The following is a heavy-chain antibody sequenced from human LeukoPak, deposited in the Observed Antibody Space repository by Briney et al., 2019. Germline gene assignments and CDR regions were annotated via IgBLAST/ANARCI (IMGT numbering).Heavy chain of an antibody. CDR3: ARDGEDQAYCGGDCYNWFDP. CDR2: IIPIFGTA. J-gene: IGHJ5*02. V-gene: IGHV1-69*13. D-gene: IGHD2-21*02. CDR1: GGTSSSYA. Sequence: SVKVSCKASGGTSSSYAISWVRQAPGQGLEWMGGIIPIFGTANYAQKFQGRVTITADESTSTAYMELSSLRSEDTAVYYCARDGEDQAYCGGDCYNWFDPWGQGTLVTVSS.